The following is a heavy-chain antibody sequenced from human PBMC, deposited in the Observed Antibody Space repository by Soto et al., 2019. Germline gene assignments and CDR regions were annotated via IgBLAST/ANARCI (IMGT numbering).Heavy chain of an antibody. V-gene: IGHV4-59*01. Sequence: PSETLSLTCTVSGGSFSSYYWSWIRQLPGKGLEWIGYIYYSGSTNYNPSLKSRVTISVDTSKNQFSLKLSSVTAADTAVYYCARDKRYFDIAFFDYWGQGTLVTVSS. CDR1: GGSFSSYY. D-gene: IGHD3-9*01. J-gene: IGHJ4*02. CDR2: IYYSGST. CDR3: ARDKRYFDIAFFDY.